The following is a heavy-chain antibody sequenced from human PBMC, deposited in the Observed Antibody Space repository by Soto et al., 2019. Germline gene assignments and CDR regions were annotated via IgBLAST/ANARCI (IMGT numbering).Heavy chain of an antibody. CDR2: ISYDGSTK. CDR3: AKDCLVTMILRPPGWFDY. V-gene: IGHV3-30*18. Sequence: QPGGSLRLSGAASGFSCSYYGMHWVRQAPGKGLEWVAVISYDGSTKYYADSVKGRFTISRDNSKNTLYLQMNSLRTEDTAVYYCAKDCLVTMILRPPGWFDYWGQGTLVTVSS. D-gene: IGHD3-22*01. CDR1: GFSCSYYG. J-gene: IGHJ4*01.